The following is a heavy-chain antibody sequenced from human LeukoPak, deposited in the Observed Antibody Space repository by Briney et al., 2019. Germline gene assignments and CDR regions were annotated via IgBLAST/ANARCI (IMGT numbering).Heavy chain of an antibody. CDR1: GGSFSGYY. Sequence: SETLSLTCAVYGGSFSGYYWSWIRQPPGKGLEWIGEINHSGSTNYNPSLKSRVTISVDTSKNQFSRKLSSVTAADTAVYYCARGRFDYCSGGSCYSRYYYYYYMDVWGKGTTVTVSS. CDR3: ARGRFDYCSGGSCYSRYYYYYYMDV. V-gene: IGHV4-34*01. J-gene: IGHJ6*03. CDR2: INHSGST. D-gene: IGHD2-15*01.